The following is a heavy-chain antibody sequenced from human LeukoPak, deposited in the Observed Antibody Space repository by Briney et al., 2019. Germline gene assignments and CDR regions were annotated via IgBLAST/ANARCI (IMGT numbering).Heavy chain of an antibody. Sequence: ASVKVSCKASGYTFTSYDINWVRQATGQGLEWMGWMNPNSGNTGYAQKFQGRVTMTRNTSISTAYMELSSLRSEDTAVYHCAGGTYYDFWSGYYLPYYYYYYVDVWGKGTTVTVSS. CDR1: GYTFTSYD. CDR2: MNPNSGNT. CDR3: AGGTYYDFWSGYYLPYYYYYYVDV. D-gene: IGHD3-3*01. V-gene: IGHV1-8*01. J-gene: IGHJ6*03.